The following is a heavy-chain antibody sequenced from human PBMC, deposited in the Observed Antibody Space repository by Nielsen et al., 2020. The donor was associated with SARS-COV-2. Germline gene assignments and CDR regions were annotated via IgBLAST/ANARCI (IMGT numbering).Heavy chain of an antibody. V-gene: IGHV1-24*01. CDR1: GYTLCELS. J-gene: IGHJ4*02. Sequence: ASVKVSCKVSGYTLCELSIHWVRQAPAKGLEWMGGFDPGDAETVYAQKFQGRITMTEDTSADTAYMDLSSLRTEDTAVYYCATSLVAAIFGVLDYWGPGTLVTVSS. D-gene: IGHD3-3*01. CDR3: ATSLVAAIFGVLDY. CDR2: FDPGDAET.